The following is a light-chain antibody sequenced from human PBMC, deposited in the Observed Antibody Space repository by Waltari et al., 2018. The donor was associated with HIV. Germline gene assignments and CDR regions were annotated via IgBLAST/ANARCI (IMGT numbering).Light chain of an antibody. CDR3: QQSYSTPWK. Sequence: DIQMTQSPSSLSASVGDRVTITCRASQSISSYVNWYHQKPGKAPKLLIYAASSLQSGVPSRFSGSGSGTDFTLSISSLQTEDFATYYCQQSYSTPWKFGQGTKVEIK. CDR2: AAS. V-gene: IGKV1-39*01. J-gene: IGKJ1*01. CDR1: QSISSY.